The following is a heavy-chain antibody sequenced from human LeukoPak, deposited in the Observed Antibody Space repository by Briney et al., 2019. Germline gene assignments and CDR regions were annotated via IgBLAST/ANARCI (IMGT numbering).Heavy chain of an antibody. J-gene: IGHJ4*02. D-gene: IGHD6-13*01. CDR1: GFTFSDYY. CDR3: ARDHGRPGIAAAGTDY. CDR2: ISTSGNVN. Sequence: GGSLRLSCAASGFTFSDYYMTWIRQAPGKGLEWVSFISTSGNVNYYADPVKGRFTISRDNAKNSLYLQMTSLRAEDTAVYFCARDHGRPGIAAAGTDYWGQGTLVTVSS. V-gene: IGHV3-11*04.